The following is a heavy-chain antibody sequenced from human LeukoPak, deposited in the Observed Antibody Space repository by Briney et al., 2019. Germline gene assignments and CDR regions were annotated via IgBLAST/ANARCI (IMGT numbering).Heavy chain of an antibody. V-gene: IGHV4-39*07. CDR3: ARDMYYYGSGKGWFDP. D-gene: IGHD3-10*01. CDR1: GGSISSSSYY. J-gene: IGHJ5*01. CDR2: IYYSGST. Sequence: PSETLSLTCTVSGGSISSSSYYWGWIRQPPGKGLEWIGSIYYSGSTYYNPSLKSRVTISVDTSKNQFSLKLSSVTAADTAVYYCARDMYYYGSGKGWFDPWGQGTTVTVSS.